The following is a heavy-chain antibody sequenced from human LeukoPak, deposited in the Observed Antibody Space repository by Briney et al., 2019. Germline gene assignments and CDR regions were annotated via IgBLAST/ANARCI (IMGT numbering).Heavy chain of an antibody. D-gene: IGHD1-14*01. J-gene: IGHJ3*02. CDR3: ARAMTTGAFDI. V-gene: IGHV1-2*04. Sequence: ASVKVSCKASGGTFSSYAISWVRQAPGQGLEWMGWINPNSGGTNYAQKFQGWVTMTRDTSISTAYMELSRLRSDDTAVYYCARAMTTGAFDIWGQGTMVTVSS. CDR2: INPNSGGT. CDR1: GGTFSSYA.